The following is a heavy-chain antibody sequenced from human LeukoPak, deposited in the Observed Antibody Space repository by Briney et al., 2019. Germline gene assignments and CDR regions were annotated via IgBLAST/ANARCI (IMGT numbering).Heavy chain of an antibody. V-gene: IGHV1-46*01. Sequence: ASVKVSCKASGYTFTSYYMHWVRQAPGQGLEWMGIINPSGGSTSYAQKFQGRVTMTRDTSTSIVYMELSSLRSEDTAVYYCTTEAAGSSWFNYYYYYGMDVWGQGTTVTVSS. D-gene: IGHD6-13*01. J-gene: IGHJ6*02. CDR2: INPSGGST. CDR3: TTEAAGSSWFNYYYYYGMDV. CDR1: GYTFTSYY.